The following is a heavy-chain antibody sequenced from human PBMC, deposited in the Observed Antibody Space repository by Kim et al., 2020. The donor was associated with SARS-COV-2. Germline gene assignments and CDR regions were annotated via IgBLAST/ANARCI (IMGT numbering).Heavy chain of an antibody. CDR2: INHSGST. Sequence: SETLSLTCAVYGGSFSGYYWSWIRQPPGKGLEWIGEINHSGSTNYNPSLKSRVTISVDTSKNQFSLKLSSVTAADTAVYYCARTLLPPSGSDYWGQGTLVTVSS. CDR3: ARTLLPPSGSDY. J-gene: IGHJ4*02. V-gene: IGHV4-34*01. D-gene: IGHD3-22*01. CDR1: GGSFSGYY.